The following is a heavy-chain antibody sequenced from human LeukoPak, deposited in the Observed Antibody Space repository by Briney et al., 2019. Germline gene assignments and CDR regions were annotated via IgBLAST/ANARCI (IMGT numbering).Heavy chain of an antibody. CDR2: IKYDGIEK. J-gene: IGHJ5*02. CDR1: GFTFSTYW. Sequence: PGGSLRLSCAASGFTFSTYWMAWVRQAPGKGLEWVANIKYDGIEKYYVDSVKGRFTISRDNAKKSLYLQMNSLRDEDTAVYYCARDLVTEPTGEWFDPWGQGTLVTVSS. V-gene: IGHV3-7*01. D-gene: IGHD3-10*01. CDR3: ARDLVTEPTGEWFDP.